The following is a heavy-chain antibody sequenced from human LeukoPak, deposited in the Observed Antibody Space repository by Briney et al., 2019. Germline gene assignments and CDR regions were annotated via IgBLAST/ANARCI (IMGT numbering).Heavy chain of an antibody. CDR2: INPKSGGT. J-gene: IGHJ3*02. V-gene: IGHV1-2*02. Sequence: ASVKVSCKASGYTFTGYYMHWVRQAPGQGLEWVGWINPKSGGTNEAQKFHDRVTMTRDTSIRTAYMEVSRLRSDDTAVYYCARGGSPPHAFDIWGQGTMVTVSS. CDR3: ARGGSPPHAFDI. CDR1: GYTFTGYY. D-gene: IGHD3-16*01.